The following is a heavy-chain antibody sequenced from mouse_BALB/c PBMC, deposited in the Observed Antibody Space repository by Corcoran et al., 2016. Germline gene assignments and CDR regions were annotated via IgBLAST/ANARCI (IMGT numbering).Heavy chain of an antibody. Sequence: EVQLQQSGPELVKPGASVKMSCKASGYPFTSYVMHWVKQKRGQGLEWIGYINPYNDGTKYNEKFKDKATLTSEKSASTAYIELSSLTSEDSAVYYCARSTTAYWYFDVWGAGTTVTVSS. CDR1: GYPFTSYV. CDR3: ARSTTAYWYFDV. CDR2: INPYNDGT. D-gene: IGHD1-2*01. J-gene: IGHJ1*01. V-gene: IGHV1S136*01.